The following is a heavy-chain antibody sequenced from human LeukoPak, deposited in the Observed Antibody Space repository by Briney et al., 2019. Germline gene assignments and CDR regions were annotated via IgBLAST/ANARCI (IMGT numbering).Heavy chain of an antibody. J-gene: IGHJ4*02. CDR2: IKGSDK. CDR1: GFTFSNYW. Sequence: GGSLRLSCVGSGFTFSNYWMNWVRQAPGKGLEWVANIKGSDKGHVDSVKGRFSVSRDDARNSLYFQTDSLRAEDTAVYYCARDVDWNYDLWGQGTVVRVSS. CDR3: ARDVDWNYDL. D-gene: IGHD1-7*01. V-gene: IGHV3-7*01.